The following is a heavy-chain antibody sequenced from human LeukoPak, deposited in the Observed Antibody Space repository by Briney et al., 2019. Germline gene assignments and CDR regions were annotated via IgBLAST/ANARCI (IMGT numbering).Heavy chain of an antibody. CDR2: IRSDGNSE. CDR1: GFTFSSYG. V-gene: IGHV3-30*02. J-gene: IGHJ4*02. Sequence: AGGSLGLSCAASGFTFSSYGMHWVRQAPGMGLEWVAFIRSDGNSENYADSVKGRFTISRDNSKNTLYLQMNSLRTEDTAVYYCAKSPGSVIFRGDYWGQGTLVTVSS. CDR3: AKSPGSVIFRGDY. D-gene: IGHD5/OR15-5a*01.